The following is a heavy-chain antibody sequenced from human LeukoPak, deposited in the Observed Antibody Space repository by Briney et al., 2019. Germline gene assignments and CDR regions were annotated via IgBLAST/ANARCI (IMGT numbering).Heavy chain of an antibody. J-gene: IGHJ4*02. CDR2: ISASGSNI. V-gene: IGHV3-48*01. Sequence: GGSLRLSCAASGFPFSSYSMNWVRQAPGKGLEWVSYISASGSNIYYLDSVKGRFTVSRDNAMNSLFLQMDRPRAEDTAVYYCARVKGTYFDFWGQGTLVTVSS. D-gene: IGHD1-1*01. CDR3: ARVKGTYFDF. CDR1: GFPFSSYS.